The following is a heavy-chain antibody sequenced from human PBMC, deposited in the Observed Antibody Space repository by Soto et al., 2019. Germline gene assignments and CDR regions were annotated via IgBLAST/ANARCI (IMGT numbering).Heavy chain of an antibody. CDR2: INPEIGGT. J-gene: IGHJ6*02. D-gene: IGHD2-2*01. V-gene: IGHV1-2*02. CDR3: ARERYQVISDGMDV. CDR1: GYTFTGYY. Sequence: QVQLVQSGADVKTPGASVRVSCKASGYTFTGYYVHWVREAPVQGLEWMGWINPEIGGTSYAQKFQGRVTLSRDTSINTAYLELSRLRFDDAAVYFCARERYQVISDGMDVWGHGTTVTVSS.